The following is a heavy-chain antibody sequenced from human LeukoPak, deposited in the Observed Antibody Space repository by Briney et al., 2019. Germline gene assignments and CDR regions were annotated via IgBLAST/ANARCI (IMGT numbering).Heavy chain of an antibody. D-gene: IGHD6-6*01. CDR3: AKAQFEYSSSSSLDY. J-gene: IGHJ4*02. CDR1: GFTFSSYW. CDR2: ISGSGGST. V-gene: IGHV3-23*01. Sequence: PGGSLRLSCAASGFTFSSYWMGWVRQAPGKGLEWVSAISGSGGSTYYADSVKGRFTISRDNSKNTLYLQMNSLRAEDTAVYYCAKAQFEYSSSSSLDYWGQGTLVTVSS.